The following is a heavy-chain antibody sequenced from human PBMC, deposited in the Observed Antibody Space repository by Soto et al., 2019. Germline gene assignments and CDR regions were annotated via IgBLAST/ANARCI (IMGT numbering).Heavy chain of an antibody. CDR1: GGSITSNNHF. D-gene: IGHD6-19*01. Sequence: QLQLQESGPGLVKASETLSLTCTVSGGSITSNNHFWGWIRQSPGEGLEWIGSIQSGGTTNYNPSLQSRVIMPAETSKSQVSLMMNSLTAADTAVYYCARLARSGWSQGSDFDYWGQGTLVTVSS. J-gene: IGHJ4*02. CDR3: ARLARSGWSQGSDFDY. CDR2: IQSGGTT. V-gene: IGHV4-39*01.